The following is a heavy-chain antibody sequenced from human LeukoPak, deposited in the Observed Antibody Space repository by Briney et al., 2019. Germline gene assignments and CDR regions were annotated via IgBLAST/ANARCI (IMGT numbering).Heavy chain of an antibody. Sequence: PSQTLSLTCAISGDSVSSNSAAWSWIRQSPSRGLEWLGRTCYRSKWYIDYAVSVRSRITINPDTSKNQFSLQLNSVTPEDTAVYYCARDLTGYRRYFDYWGQGTLVTVSS. CDR2: TCYRSKWYI. CDR3: ARDLTGYRRYFDY. D-gene: IGHD7-27*01. CDR1: GDSVSSNSAA. J-gene: IGHJ4*02. V-gene: IGHV6-1*01.